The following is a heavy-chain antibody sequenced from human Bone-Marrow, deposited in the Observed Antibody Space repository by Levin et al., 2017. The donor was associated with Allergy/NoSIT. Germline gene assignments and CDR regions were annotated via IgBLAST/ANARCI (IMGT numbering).Heavy chain of an antibody. Sequence: SGPTLVKHTQTLTLTCTFSGFSFSTSEVGVGWIRQPPGQALEWLALIYWNGDERYRPSLKSRLTITNDASKNQVVLTMTNMDPVDTGTYYCAHDPARDGFHSYFQDWGQGTLVTVSS. CDR3: AHDPARDGFHSYFQD. D-gene: IGHD5-24*01. J-gene: IGHJ1*01. CDR2: IYWNGDE. CDR1: GFSFSTSEVG. V-gene: IGHV2-5*01.